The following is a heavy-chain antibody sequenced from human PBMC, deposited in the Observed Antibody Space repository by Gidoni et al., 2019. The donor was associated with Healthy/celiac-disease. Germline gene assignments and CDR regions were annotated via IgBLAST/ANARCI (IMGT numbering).Heavy chain of an antibody. J-gene: IGHJ4*02. CDR2: INHSGST. D-gene: IGHD1-7*01. CDR3: ARCWNYWYYFDY. CDR1: GGSFSGYY. Sequence: QVQLQQWGAGLLKPSETLCLTCAVYGGSFSGYYWSWIRQPPGKGLEWIGEINHSGSTNYNPSLKSRVTISVDTSKNQFSLKLSSVTAADTAVYYCARCWNYWYYFDYWGQGTLVTVSS. V-gene: IGHV4-34*01.